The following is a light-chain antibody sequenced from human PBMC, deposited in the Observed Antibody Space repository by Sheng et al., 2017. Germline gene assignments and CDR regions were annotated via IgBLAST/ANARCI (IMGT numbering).Light chain of an antibody. CDR3: QQYDSYPYT. CDR1: QSITNW. V-gene: IGKV1-5*03. Sequence: DIQMTQSPSTLSASVGDRVTITCRASQSITNWLAWYQQKPGKAPKLLIYQTSTLESGVPSRFSGSRSGTEFTLTISSLQPDDFATYYCQQYDSYPYTFGQGTKLHIK. J-gene: IGKJ2*01. CDR2: QTS.